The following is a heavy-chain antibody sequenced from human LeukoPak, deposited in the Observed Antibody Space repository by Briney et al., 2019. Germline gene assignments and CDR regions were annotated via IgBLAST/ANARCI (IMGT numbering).Heavy chain of an antibody. CDR1: GYTLTELS. Sequence: GASVKVSCKVSGYTLTELSMHRVRQAPGKGLEWMGGFDPEDGETIYAQKFQGRVTMTEDTSTDTAYMEPSSLRSEDTAVYYCATDWGDGYNWHNWGQGTLVTVSS. CDR3: ATDWGDGYNWHN. J-gene: IGHJ4*02. D-gene: IGHD5-24*01. CDR2: FDPEDGET. V-gene: IGHV1-24*01.